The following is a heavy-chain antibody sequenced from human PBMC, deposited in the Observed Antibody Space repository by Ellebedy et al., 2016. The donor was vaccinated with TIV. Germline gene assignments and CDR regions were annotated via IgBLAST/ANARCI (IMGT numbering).Heavy chain of an antibody. J-gene: IGHJ4*02. D-gene: IGHD2-21*02. CDR2: INAGNGDT. CDR3: ASGVYCGGDCFQLGY. Sequence: ASVKVSCKASGYTFTSYAMHWVRQAPGQRLEWMGWINAGNGDTKYSQKFQGRVTITRDTSASTAYMALSSLRSEDTAVYYCASGVYCGGDCFQLGYWGQGTLVTVSS. CDR1: GYTFTSYA. V-gene: IGHV1-3*01.